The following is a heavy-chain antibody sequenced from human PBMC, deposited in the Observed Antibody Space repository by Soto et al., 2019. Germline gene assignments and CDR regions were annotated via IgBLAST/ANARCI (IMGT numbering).Heavy chain of an antibody. Sequence: SETLSLTGTVSGGSISSYYCSWIRQPPWKGLEWIGYIYYSGSTNYKPSLKSRVTISVDTSKKQFSLKLSSVTAADTAVYYCARAAGIRKGAFDIWGQRTMVAVSS. CDR2: IYYSGST. J-gene: IGHJ3*02. D-gene: IGHD3-10*01. CDR3: ARAAGIRKGAFDI. CDR1: GGSISSYY. V-gene: IGHV4-59*01.